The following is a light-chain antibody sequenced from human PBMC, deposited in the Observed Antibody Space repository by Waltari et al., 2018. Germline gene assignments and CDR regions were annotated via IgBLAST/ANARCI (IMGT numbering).Light chain of an antibody. V-gene: IGKV3-20*01. CDR1: QSLSIY. Sequence: EIVLTQSPGTLSLSPGERATLSCRASQSLSIYLAWYQQKPGQAPRLLIYHASSRAAGIPDRFSGSGSGTDFSLTISRLEPEYFAVYYCQHYVTLPVTFGQGTKVEIK. CDR2: HAS. J-gene: IGKJ1*01. CDR3: QHYVTLPVT.